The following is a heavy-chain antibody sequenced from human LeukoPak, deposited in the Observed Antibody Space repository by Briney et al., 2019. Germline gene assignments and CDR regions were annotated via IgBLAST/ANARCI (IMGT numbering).Heavy chain of an antibody. Sequence: GGSLRLSCATSGFIFDDYAMHWVRQAPGKGLEWVSLITGDGAGTYYEDSVRGRFTISRDNSKNSLYLIMNSLRTEDTALYYCTKGRVATVGGAKYAMDVWGQGTTVTVSS. J-gene: IGHJ6*02. CDR2: ITGDGAGT. CDR3: TKGRVATVGGAKYAMDV. CDR1: GFIFDDYA. V-gene: IGHV3-43*02. D-gene: IGHD5-12*01.